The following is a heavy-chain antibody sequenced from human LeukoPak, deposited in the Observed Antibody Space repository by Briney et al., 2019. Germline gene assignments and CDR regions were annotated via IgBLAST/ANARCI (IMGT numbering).Heavy chain of an antibody. CDR3: ARDRGWQGYVWYYYMDV. CDR1: GFTFSSYA. D-gene: IGHD6-19*01. J-gene: IGHJ6*03. Sequence: GGSLRLSCAASGFTFSSYAMHWVRQAPGKGLEWVAVISYDGSNKYYADSVKGRFTISRDNSKNTLYLQMNSLRAEDTAVYYCARDRGWQGYVWYYYMDVWGKGTTVTVSS. CDR2: ISYDGSNK. V-gene: IGHV3-30*04.